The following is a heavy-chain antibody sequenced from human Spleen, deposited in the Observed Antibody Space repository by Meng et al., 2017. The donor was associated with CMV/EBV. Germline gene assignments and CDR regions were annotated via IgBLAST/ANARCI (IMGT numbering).Heavy chain of an antibody. CDR1: GFTFSNYD. V-gene: IGHV3-11*01. CDR2: ISSSGSTI. D-gene: IGHD3-3*01. Sequence: SGFTFSNYDMSWVRQAPGKGLEWVSYISSSGSTIYYADSVKGRFTISRDNAKNSLYLQMNSLRAEDTAVYYCARDAWSGYFIGWFDPWGQGTLVTVSS. CDR3: ARDAWSGYFIGWFDP. J-gene: IGHJ5*02.